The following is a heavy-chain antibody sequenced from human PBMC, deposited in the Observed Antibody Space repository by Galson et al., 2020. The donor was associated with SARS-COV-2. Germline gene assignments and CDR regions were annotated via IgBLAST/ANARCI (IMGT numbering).Heavy chain of an antibody. CDR3: SRDQCYGSGWSIVDPFDH. J-gene: IGHJ4*02. V-gene: IGHV4-39*07. CDR2: IYYGGTT. CDR1: GGSISTNNCF. D-gene: IGHD6-13*01. Sequence: ASETLSLTCTVSGGSISTNNCFWGWIRQPPGKGLEWIGSIYYGGTTYYNPSLKSRLTISMDTSKNQFSLNLSSVTAADTAVYYCSRDQCYGSGWSIVDPFDHWGQGTLVTVSS.